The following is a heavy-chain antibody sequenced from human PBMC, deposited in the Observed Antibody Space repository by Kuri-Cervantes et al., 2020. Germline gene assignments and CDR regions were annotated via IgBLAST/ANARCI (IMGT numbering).Heavy chain of an antibody. Sequence: GESLKISCAASGFTFSSYWMHWVRQAPGKGLVWVSRIKSDGSSTSYADSVKGRFTISRNNAKNTLYLQMNSLRAEYTAVYYCASLYVWGSYRIDYWGQGTLVTVSS. CDR3: ASLYVWGSYRIDY. D-gene: IGHD3-16*02. CDR2: IKSDGSST. CDR1: GFTFSSYW. V-gene: IGHV3-74*01. J-gene: IGHJ4*02.